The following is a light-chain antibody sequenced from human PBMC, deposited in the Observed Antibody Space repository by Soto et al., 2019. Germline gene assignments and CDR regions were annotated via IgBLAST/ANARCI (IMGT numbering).Light chain of an antibody. V-gene: IGKV1-5*03. CDR2: TAS. Sequence: DIQMTQSPSTLSASVGDRVTITCRASQSISNWLAWYQQKPGKAPNLLIQTASSLESGIPLRFSGSGSGTEFTLTISSLQPDDFAAYDCQQYSIFSLTFGRGTKVESK. CDR1: QSISNW. CDR3: QQYSIFSLT. J-gene: IGKJ4*01.